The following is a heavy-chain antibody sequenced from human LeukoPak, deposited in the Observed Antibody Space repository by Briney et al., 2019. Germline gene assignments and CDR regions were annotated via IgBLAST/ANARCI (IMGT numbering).Heavy chain of an antibody. CDR2: IWYDGSNK. J-gene: IGHJ4*02. Sequence: GGSLRLSCAASGFTFSSYGMHWVRQAPGKGLEWVAVIWYDGSNKYHADSVKGRFTISRDNPKNTLYLQMNSLRAEDTAVYFCAKRGVVIRVILVGFHKEAYYFDSWGQGALVTVSS. D-gene: IGHD3-22*01. CDR3: AKRGVVIRVILVGFHKEAYYFDS. CDR1: GFTFSSYG. V-gene: IGHV3-33*06.